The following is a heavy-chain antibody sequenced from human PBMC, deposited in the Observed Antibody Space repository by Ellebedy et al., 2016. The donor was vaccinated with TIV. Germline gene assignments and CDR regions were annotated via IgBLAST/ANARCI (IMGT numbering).Heavy chain of an antibody. V-gene: IGHV1-24*01. CDR2: FDPEDGET. CDR3: ARDNGPSAGIPPYYYFDY. CDR1: GYTLTELS. Sequence: ASVKVSCKVSGYTLTELSMHWVRQAPGKGLEWMGGFDPEDGETIYAQKFQGRVTMTEDTSTDTAYMELSSLRSEDTPVFYCARDNGPSAGIPPYYYFDYWGQGTLVTVSS. J-gene: IGHJ4*02. D-gene: IGHD6-19*01.